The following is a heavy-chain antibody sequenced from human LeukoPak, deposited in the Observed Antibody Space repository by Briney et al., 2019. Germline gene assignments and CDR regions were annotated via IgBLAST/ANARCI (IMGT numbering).Heavy chain of an antibody. Sequence: ASVKVSCKASGYTFTNYDINWVRQATGQGLEWMGWMKPNSGNTGYAQRFQGRVTMTRNTSISTAYMELSSLRSEDTAVYYCARDRGDYGGNSFDYWGQGTLVTVSS. J-gene: IGHJ4*02. D-gene: IGHD4-23*01. CDR1: GYTFTNYD. CDR3: ARDRGDYGGNSFDY. V-gene: IGHV1-8*01. CDR2: MKPNSGNT.